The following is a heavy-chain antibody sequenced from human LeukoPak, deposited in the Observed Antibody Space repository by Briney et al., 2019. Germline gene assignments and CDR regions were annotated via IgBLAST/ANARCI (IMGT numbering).Heavy chain of an antibody. J-gene: IGHJ4*02. CDR2: IYYTGKT. Sequence: SGTLSLTCDVSGGSISSNNWWSWVRQSPGKGLEWIGAIYYTGKTDFNPSLNSRVTISVDKSKNQLSLNLSSVTAADTAVYYCARDGSSLVPHYFNYWGQGILVTVPS. CDR1: GGSISSNNW. V-gene: IGHV4-4*02. D-gene: IGHD3-10*01. CDR3: ARDGSSLVPHYFNY.